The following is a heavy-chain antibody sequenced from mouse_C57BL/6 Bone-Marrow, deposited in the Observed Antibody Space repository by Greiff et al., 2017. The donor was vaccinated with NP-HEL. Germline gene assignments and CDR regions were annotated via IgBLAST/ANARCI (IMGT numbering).Heavy chain of an antibody. V-gene: IGHV7-1*01. D-gene: IGHD1-1*01. CDR3: ARDVYYYGSWYFDV. Sequence: EVKLVESGGGLVQSGRSLRLSCATSGFTFSDFYMEWVRQAPGKGLEWIAASRNKANDYTTEYSASVKGRFIVSRDTSQSILYLQMNALRAEDTAIYYCARDVYYYGSWYFDVWGTGTTVTVSS. J-gene: IGHJ1*03. CDR2: SRNKANDYTT. CDR1: GFTFSDFY.